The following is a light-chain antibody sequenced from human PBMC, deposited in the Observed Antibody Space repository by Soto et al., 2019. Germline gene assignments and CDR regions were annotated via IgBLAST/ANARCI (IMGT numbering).Light chain of an antibody. V-gene: IGKV3-11*01. CDR1: QHLSSY. CDR3: QQHNSYSPQT. Sequence: ILFTPSPVTRFLYPGARATLSCRASQHLSSYLIWYQQKPGQSPRLLMYDVPNESTGIPARLSGSGSGTDFTLTTSIQAHDFATYYCQQHNSYSPQTFGQGTKV. J-gene: IGKJ1*01. CDR2: DVP.